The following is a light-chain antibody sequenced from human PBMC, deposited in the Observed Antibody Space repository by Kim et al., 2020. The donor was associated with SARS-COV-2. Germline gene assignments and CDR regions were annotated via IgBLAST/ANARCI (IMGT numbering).Light chain of an antibody. CDR3: QTWDSSTVV. Sequence: VSPGQTASITCSGDKLGNKYAFWYQQKPGQSPLVVIYQDDKRPSGIPERFSGSNSGNTATLTISGTQSIDEADYYCQTWDSSTVVFGGGTQLTVL. J-gene: IGLJ3*02. CDR1: KLGNKY. CDR2: QDD. V-gene: IGLV3-1*01.